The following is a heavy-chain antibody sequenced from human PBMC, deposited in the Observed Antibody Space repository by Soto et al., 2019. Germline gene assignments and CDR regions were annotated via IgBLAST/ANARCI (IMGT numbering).Heavy chain of an antibody. CDR1: GYTFTNYG. J-gene: IGHJ4*02. Sequence: QVQVVQSGAEVKKPGASVKVSCKASGYTFTNYGISWVRQAPGQGLEWMGWISAYNGNTDYAQKLQGRVTMTTDTSTSTAYMELRSLRSDDTAVYYCARVGAYCVSTSCHDYWGQGTLVTVSS. CDR3: ARVGAYCVSTSCHDY. V-gene: IGHV1-18*01. D-gene: IGHD2-2*01. CDR2: ISAYNGNT.